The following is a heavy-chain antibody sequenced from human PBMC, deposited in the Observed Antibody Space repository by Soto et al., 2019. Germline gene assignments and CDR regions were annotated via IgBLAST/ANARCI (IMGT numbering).Heavy chain of an antibody. D-gene: IGHD3-22*01. CDR2: IIPIFGTA. CDR3: ARERRSSSGYYYYYGMDV. Sequence: SVKVSCKASGCTFSSYAISWVRQAPGQGLEWMGGIIPIFGTANYAQKFQGRVTITADESTSTAYVELSSLRSEDTAVYYCARERRSSSGYYYYYGMDVWGQGTTVTVSS. V-gene: IGHV1-69*13. J-gene: IGHJ6*02. CDR1: GCTFSSYA.